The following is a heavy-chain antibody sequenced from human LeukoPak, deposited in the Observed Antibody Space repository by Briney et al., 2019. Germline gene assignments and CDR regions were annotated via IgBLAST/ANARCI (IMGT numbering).Heavy chain of an antibody. V-gene: IGHV1-8*01. CDR3: ARAYSSSSYYYYYYMDV. D-gene: IGHD6-6*01. CDR2: MNPNSGNT. J-gene: IGHJ6*03. CDR1: GYTFTSYD. Sequence: ASVKVSCKASGYTFTSYDINWVRQATGQGHEWMGWMNPNSGNTGYAQKFQGRVTMTRNTSISTAYMELSSLRSEDTAVYYCARAYSSSSYYYYYYMDVWGKGTTVTVSS.